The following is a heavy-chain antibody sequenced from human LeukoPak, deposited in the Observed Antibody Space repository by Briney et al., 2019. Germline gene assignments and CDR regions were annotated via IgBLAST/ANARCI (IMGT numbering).Heavy chain of an antibody. J-gene: IGHJ4*02. CDR3: ARHGEMAVITHLDY. CDR2: IYYTGST. D-gene: IGHD5-24*01. CDR1: GVSISSTTYY. Sequence: PSETLSPTCSVSGVSISSTTYYLAWIRQPPGKGLEWIGTIYYTGSTYYNPSLKSRVTISVDTSKNQFSLKLISVTAADTAVYYCARHGEMAVITHLDYWGQGTLVTVSS. V-gene: IGHV4-39*01.